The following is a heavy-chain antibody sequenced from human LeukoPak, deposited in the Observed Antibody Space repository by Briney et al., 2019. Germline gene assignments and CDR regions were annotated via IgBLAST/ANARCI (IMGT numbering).Heavy chain of an antibody. Sequence: SQTLSLTCTVSGGSISSSSYYWGWIRQPPGKGVEWIGSIYYSGSTYYNPSPKSRVTISVDTSKNQFSLKLSSVTAADTAVYYCARIASGSYLYYFDYWGQGTLVTVSS. CDR2: IYYSGST. CDR1: GGSISSSSYY. D-gene: IGHD1-26*01. J-gene: IGHJ4*02. CDR3: ARIASGSYLYYFDY. V-gene: IGHV4-39*01.